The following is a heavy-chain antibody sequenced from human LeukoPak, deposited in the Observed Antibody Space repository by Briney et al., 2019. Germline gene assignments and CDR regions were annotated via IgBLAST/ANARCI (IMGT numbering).Heavy chain of an antibody. CDR1: GFNFNTYT. Sequence: GGSLRLSCSASGFNFNTYTMHWVRQAPGKGLEWVSSISTTSAYIYYGDSVKGRFTVSRDNAKNSLYLQLNSLRAEDTAVYYCAMDSNWYAVWGQGTLVTVSS. CDR3: AMDSNWYAV. CDR2: ISTTSAYI. V-gene: IGHV3-21*01. D-gene: IGHD6-13*01. J-gene: IGHJ4*02.